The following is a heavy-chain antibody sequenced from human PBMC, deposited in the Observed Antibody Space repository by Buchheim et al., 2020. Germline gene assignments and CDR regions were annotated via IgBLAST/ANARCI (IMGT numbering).Heavy chain of an antibody. D-gene: IGHD3-16*01. CDR3: AGGTFSLGIDS. CDR1: GDSVSSNSGA. J-gene: IGHJ4*02. V-gene: IGHV6-1*01. Sequence: QVQLQQSGPGLVKPSQTLSLTCAISGDSVSSNSGAWSWIRYSPSRGLEWLERTYYRSKWYNNYAVSVRRRITINPDTSKNQFSLQLNSVTPEDTAVYYCAGGTFSLGIDSWGQGTL. CDR2: TYYRSKWYN.